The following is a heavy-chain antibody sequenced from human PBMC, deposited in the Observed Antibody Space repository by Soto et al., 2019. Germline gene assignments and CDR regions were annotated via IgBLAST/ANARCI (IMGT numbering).Heavy chain of an antibody. J-gene: IGHJ3*02. CDR3: ARHSPLPGTAFEI. D-gene: IGHD1-1*01. CDR2: ISYSGDT. CDR1: GGSIKRYC. Sequence: TSETLSLTCTVSGGSIKRYCLSWIRQPPGKGLEWIGYISYSGDTNYNPSLESRVTISVDTSNIQFSLKLKSMTAADTAVYYCARHSPLPGTAFEIWGQGTMVTVSS. V-gene: IGHV4-59*08.